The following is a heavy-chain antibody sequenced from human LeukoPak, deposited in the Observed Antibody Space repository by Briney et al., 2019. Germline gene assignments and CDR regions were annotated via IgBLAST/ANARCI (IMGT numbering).Heavy chain of an antibody. D-gene: IGHD3-10*01. CDR1: GFIFSSYW. V-gene: IGHV3-7*01. Sequence: GGSLRLSCAASGFIFSSYWMTWVRQAPGKGLEWVASIKNDGSVKNYVDSVKGRFTISRGNAENSVYLQMNSLRVDDAAIYYCAIGSGLGRFDCWGQGTLVTVSS. CDR3: AIGSGLGRFDC. CDR2: IKNDGSVK. J-gene: IGHJ4*02.